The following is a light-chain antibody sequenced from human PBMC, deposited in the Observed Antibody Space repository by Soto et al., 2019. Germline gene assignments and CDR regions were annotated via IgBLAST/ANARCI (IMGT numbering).Light chain of an antibody. Sequence: EIVLTQSPGTLSLSPGERATLSCRASQSVSSNYLTWYQQKPGQAPRLLIYAASNRATGIPSRFSGSGSGTEFTLTISSLQPDDFATYYCQQYNSFPTFGQGTKVEIK. CDR3: QQYNSFPT. CDR2: AAS. J-gene: IGKJ1*01. CDR1: QSVSSNY. V-gene: IGKV3-20*01.